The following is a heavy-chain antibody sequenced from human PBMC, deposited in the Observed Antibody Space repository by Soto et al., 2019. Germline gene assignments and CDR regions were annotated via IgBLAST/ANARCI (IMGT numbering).Heavy chain of an antibody. CDR1: RYTLPELF. J-gene: IGHJ4*02. CDR2: FDPEDGET. V-gene: IGHV1-24*01. CDR3: SIWGSYRKIDY. D-gene: IGHD3-16*02. Sequence: KGSRKGSRYTLPELFMHCVRQAPGKGLEWMGGFDPEDGETIYAQKFQGRVTMTEDTSTDTAYMELSSLRSEDTAVYYCSIWGSYRKIDYWGQGTLVTVSS.